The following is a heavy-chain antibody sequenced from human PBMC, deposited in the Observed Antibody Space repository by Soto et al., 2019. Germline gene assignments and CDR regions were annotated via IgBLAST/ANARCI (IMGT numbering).Heavy chain of an antibody. Sequence: QVQLQQWGAGLLKPSETVSLMCDVYGGSLTDSYWSWIRQPPGKGLEWIGEIHPSGSPSYSSSLKSRVTMSLDTSKNQFSLSLASVTAADTAVYYCSRGGDEHKGGNFWGQGSLVTVSS. D-gene: IGHD3-10*01. CDR2: IHPSGSP. V-gene: IGHV4-34*01. J-gene: IGHJ4*02. CDR3: SRGGDEHKGGNF. CDR1: GGSLTDSY.